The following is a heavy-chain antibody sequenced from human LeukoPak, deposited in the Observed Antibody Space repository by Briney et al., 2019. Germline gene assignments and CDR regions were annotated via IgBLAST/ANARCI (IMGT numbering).Heavy chain of an antibody. D-gene: IGHD4-17*01. CDR2: IYPGDSGT. J-gene: IGHJ1*01. V-gene: IGHV5-51*01. CDR3: ASSTVTTTEYFQH. Sequence: GESLKISCKGSGYSFTSYWIGWVRQMPGKGLEWMGIIYPGDSGTRYSPSFQGQVTISADKSISTAYLQWSSLKASDTAMYYCASSTVTTTEYFQHWGQGTLVTVSS. CDR1: GYSFTSYW.